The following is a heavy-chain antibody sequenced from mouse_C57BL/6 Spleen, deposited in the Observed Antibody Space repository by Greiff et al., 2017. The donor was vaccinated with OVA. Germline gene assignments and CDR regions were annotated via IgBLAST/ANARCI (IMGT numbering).Heavy chain of an antibody. V-gene: IGHV1-53*01. CDR2: INPSNGGT. J-gene: IGHJ3*01. CDR1: GYTFTSYW. D-gene: IGHD1-1*02. Sequence: QVQLQQPGTELVKPGASVKLSCKASGYTFTSYWMHWVKQRPGQGLEWIGNINPSNGGTNYNEKFKSKATLTVDRSSSTAYMQLSSLTSEDSAVYYCARSVGGYPWWFAYWGQGTLVTVSA. CDR3: ARSVGGYPWWFAY.